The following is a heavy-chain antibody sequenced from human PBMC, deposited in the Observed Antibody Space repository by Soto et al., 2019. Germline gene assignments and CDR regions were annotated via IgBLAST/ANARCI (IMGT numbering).Heavy chain of an antibody. J-gene: IGHJ4*02. D-gene: IGHD6-13*01. CDR3: AKALYGSSSSPIDY. CDR2: IIPIFGTP. V-gene: IGHV1-69*05. Sequence: SVKVSCKASGGTFSSYAVSWVGQAPGQGLEWMGGIIPIFGTPNYAQKFQGRVTIATDASTSTSYMELSSLRSEDTAFYYCAKALYGSSSSPIDYWGQGTLVTVSS. CDR1: GGTFSSYA.